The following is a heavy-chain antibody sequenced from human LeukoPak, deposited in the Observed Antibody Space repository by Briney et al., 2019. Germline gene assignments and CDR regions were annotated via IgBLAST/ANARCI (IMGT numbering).Heavy chain of an antibody. J-gene: IGHJ4*02. CDR2: INHSGST. CDR3: ARGRLTIFGVVKRAAFDY. Sequence: PSETLPLTCAVSGGSFSGYYWTWIRQPPGKGLEWIGEINHSGSTNYNPSLKSRVTISVDTSKNQFSLKLSSVTAADTAVYYCARGRLTIFGVVKRAAFDYWGQGTLVTVSS. D-gene: IGHD3-3*01. V-gene: IGHV4-34*01. CDR1: GGSFSGYY.